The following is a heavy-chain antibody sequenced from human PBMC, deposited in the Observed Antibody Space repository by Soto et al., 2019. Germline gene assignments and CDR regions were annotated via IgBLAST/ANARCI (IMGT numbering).Heavy chain of an antibody. J-gene: IGHJ3*02. CDR1: GFTFSTYG. Sequence: GGSLRLSCAASGFTFSTYGMSWVRQAPGKGLEWVSGISNSGNTFYADSVKGRFAISRDISKNTLYLQMNSLRAEDTAVYYCARESITMFRGITIFDIWGQGTMVTVSS. CDR3: ARESITMFRGITIFDI. D-gene: IGHD3-10*01. V-gene: IGHV3-23*01. CDR2: ISNSGNT.